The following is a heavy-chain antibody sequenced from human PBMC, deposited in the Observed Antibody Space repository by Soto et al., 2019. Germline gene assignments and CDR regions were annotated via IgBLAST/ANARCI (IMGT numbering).Heavy chain of an antibody. CDR1: GGSISSYY. CDR2: IFSGGST. Sequence: SETLSLTCTVSGGSISSYYWSWIRQPPGKGLEWIGYIFSGGSTNYTPPLKSRFTISVDTSKNLFSLKLCSVTAADTSLYYCARHSALGYSYGTFDYWGQGTLVTVSS. CDR3: ARHSALGYSYGTFDY. D-gene: IGHD5-18*01. J-gene: IGHJ4*02. V-gene: IGHV4-59*01.